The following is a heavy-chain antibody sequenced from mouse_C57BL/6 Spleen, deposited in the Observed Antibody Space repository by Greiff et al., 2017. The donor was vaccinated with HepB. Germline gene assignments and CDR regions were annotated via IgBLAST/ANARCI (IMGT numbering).Heavy chain of an antibody. J-gene: IGHJ2*01. Sequence: VQLQQSGAELVRPGSSVKLSCKASGYTFTSYWMHWVKQRPIQGLEWIGNIDPSDSETYYNQKFKDKATLTVDKSSSTAYMQLSSLTSEDSSVYYCARNSPLDYWGQGTTLTVSS. CDR2: IDPSDSET. CDR3: ARNSPLDY. CDR1: GYTFTSYW. V-gene: IGHV1-52*01.